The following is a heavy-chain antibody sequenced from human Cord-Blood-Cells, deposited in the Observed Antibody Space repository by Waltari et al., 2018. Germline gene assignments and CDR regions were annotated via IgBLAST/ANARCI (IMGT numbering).Heavy chain of an antibody. J-gene: IGHJ4*02. CDR2: INHSGST. CDR3: ARAPNMVRGVSAIDY. V-gene: IGHV4-34*01. CDR1: GGSFSGYY. D-gene: IGHD3-10*01. Sequence: QVQLQQWGAGLLKPSETLSLTCAVYGGSFSGYYWSWIRQPPGKGLEWLGEINHSGSTNYNPALKGRVTISVDTSKNQVSLKLSSVTAADTAVYYCARAPNMVRGVSAIDYWGQGTLVTVSS.